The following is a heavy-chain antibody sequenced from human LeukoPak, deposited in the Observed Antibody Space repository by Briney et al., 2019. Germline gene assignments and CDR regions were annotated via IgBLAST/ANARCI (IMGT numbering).Heavy chain of an antibody. V-gene: IGHV3-23*01. Sequence: GGSLRLSCAASGFSFSSYAMSWVRQAPGKGLEWVSHISHDGGSTYYADSVKGRFTISRDNSKNTLCLQMSSLKDEDTAIYYCAKVKFYFDNWGQGTLVTVSS. CDR1: GFSFSSYA. J-gene: IGHJ4*02. CDR3: AKVKFYFDN. CDR2: ISHDGGST.